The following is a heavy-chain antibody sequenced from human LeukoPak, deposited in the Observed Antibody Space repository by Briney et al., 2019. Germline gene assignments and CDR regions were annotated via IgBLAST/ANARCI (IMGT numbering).Heavy chain of an antibody. J-gene: IGHJ5*02. CDR2: IYHSGHT. CDR1: GASVSSDY. V-gene: IGHV4-59*08. D-gene: IGHD4-4*01. Sequence: SETLSLTCTVSGASVSSDYWSWIRQSPGKGLEWIGYIYHSGHTMSNPSLKSRVSLSLDTSNNQFSLRLSSVTAADTAVYYCARHPFQYPFDHWGQGTVVSVSS. CDR3: ARHPFQYPFDH.